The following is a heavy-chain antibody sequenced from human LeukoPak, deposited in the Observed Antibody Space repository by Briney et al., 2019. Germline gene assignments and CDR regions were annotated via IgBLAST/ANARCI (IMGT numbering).Heavy chain of an antibody. CDR2: IYYSGST. CDR1: GGSISSGDYY. CDR3: SMTPPYYYYYYGMDV. V-gene: IGHV4-30-4*01. Sequence: SETLSLTCTVSGGSISSGDYYWSWIRQPPGKGLEWIGYIYYSGSTYYNPSLKSRVTISVDTSKNQFSLKLSSVTAADTAVYYCSMTPPYYYYYYGMDVWGKGTTVTVSS. J-gene: IGHJ6*04. D-gene: IGHD2-15*01.